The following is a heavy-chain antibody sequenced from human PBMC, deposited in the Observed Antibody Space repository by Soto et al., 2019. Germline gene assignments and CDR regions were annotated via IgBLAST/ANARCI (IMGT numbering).Heavy chain of an antibody. D-gene: IGHD3-22*01. CDR2: MYFGGSF. Sequence: QMQLQASGPGLVKPSETLSLTCNVSGASVSHGYWSWIRQPPGKGLEWIGFMYFGGSFNYNPSLQRRATISVEPSKNQFSLKLTSVTASDTAVYYCARSYYDSTGFAVDPWGQGTLVTVSS. CDR1: GASVSHGY. J-gene: IGHJ5*02. V-gene: IGHV4-59*02. CDR3: ARSYYDSTGFAVDP.